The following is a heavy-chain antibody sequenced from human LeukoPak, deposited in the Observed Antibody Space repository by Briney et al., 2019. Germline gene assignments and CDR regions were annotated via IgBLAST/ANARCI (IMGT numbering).Heavy chain of an antibody. CDR3: ARWGTAANPFDY. CDR2: ISSSGSTI. Sequence: GGSLRLSCAASGFTFSSYEMNWVRQAPGKGLEWVSYISSSGSTIYYADSAKGRFTISRDNAKNSLYLQMNSLRAEDTAVYYCARWGTAANPFDYWGQGTLVTVSS. J-gene: IGHJ4*02. D-gene: IGHD6-13*01. CDR1: GFTFSSYE. V-gene: IGHV3-48*03.